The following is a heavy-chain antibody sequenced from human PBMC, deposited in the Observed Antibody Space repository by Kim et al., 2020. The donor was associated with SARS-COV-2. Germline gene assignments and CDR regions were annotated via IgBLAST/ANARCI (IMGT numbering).Heavy chain of an antibody. CDR1: GFTFSSYW. V-gene: IGHV3-74*01. CDR3: AREGHTAMVTGGPFDY. CDR2: INSDGSST. J-gene: IGHJ4*02. Sequence: GGSLRLSCAASGFTFSSYWMHWVRQAPGKGLVWVSRINSDGSSTSYADSVKGRFTISRDNAKNTLYLQMNSLRAEDTAVYYCAREGHTAMVTGGPFDYWGQGTLVTVSS. D-gene: IGHD5-18*01.